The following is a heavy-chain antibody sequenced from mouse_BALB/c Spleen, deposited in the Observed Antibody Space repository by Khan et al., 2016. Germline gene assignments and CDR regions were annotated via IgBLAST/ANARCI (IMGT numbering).Heavy chain of an antibody. CDR2: ISYSGST. V-gene: IGHV3-2*02. CDR1: GYSITSDYA. Sequence: EVQLQESGPGLVKPSQSLSLTCTVTGYSITSDYAWNWIRQFPGNKLEWMGYISYSGSTSYNQSLKSRISITRDTSKNHFFLQLTSVTTADTATYYCARNYFFDYCGQGTTLTVSS. CDR3: ARNYFFDY. J-gene: IGHJ2*01.